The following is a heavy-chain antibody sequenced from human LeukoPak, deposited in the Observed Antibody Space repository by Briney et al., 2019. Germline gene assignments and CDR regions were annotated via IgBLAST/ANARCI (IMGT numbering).Heavy chain of an antibody. CDR1: GFTFSSYG. D-gene: IGHD2-15*01. Sequence: GRSLRLSCAASGFTFSSYGMHWARQAPGKGLEWVAFISYDGNDKYYADSVKGRFTISRGNSKNTLYLQMNSLRAEDTAVYYCARERPYCSADTCYSDYWGQGTLVTVSS. J-gene: IGHJ4*02. V-gene: IGHV3-30*03. CDR2: ISYDGNDK. CDR3: ARERPYCSADTCYSDY.